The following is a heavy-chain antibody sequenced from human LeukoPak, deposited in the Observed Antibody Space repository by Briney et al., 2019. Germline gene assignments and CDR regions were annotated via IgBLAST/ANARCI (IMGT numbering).Heavy chain of an antibody. CDR2: IYYSGST. Sequence: PGTLSLTCTVSGGSISSYYWSWIRQPPGKGLEWIGYIYYSGSTNYNPSLKSRVTISVDTSKNQFSLKLSSVTAADTAVYYCARFYSSSSHYFDYWGQGTLVTVSS. V-gene: IGHV4-59*01. J-gene: IGHJ4*02. CDR3: ARFYSSSSHYFDY. D-gene: IGHD6-13*01. CDR1: GGSISSYY.